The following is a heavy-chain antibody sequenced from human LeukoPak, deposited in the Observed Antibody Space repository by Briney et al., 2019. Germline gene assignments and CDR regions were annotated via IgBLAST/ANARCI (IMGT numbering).Heavy chain of an antibody. CDR3: ARDWAGGGIAAAVDDAFDI. CDR2: IYTSGST. CDR1: GGSISSGSYY. Sequence: SETLSLTCTVSGGSISSGSYYWSCIRQPAGKGLECIGRIYTSGSTNYNPSLKSRVTISVDTSKNQFSLKLSSVTAADTAVYYCARDWAGGGIAAAVDDAFDIWGQGTMVTVSS. J-gene: IGHJ3*02. D-gene: IGHD6-13*01. V-gene: IGHV4-61*02.